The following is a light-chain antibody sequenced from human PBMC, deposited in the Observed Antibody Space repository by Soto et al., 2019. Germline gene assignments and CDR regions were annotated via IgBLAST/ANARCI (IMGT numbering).Light chain of an antibody. CDR2: EVN. CDR1: NGDVGSYDL. CDR3: CSYAGGNTLI. Sequence: QSALTQPASVSGSPGQSITISCTGTNGDVGSYDLVSWYQQYPGKAPKLIIYEVNKRPSGVSNRFSGAKSGNTASLTISGLQTEDEAVYDCCSYAGGNTLIFGGGTKLTVL. J-gene: IGLJ2*01. V-gene: IGLV2-23*02.